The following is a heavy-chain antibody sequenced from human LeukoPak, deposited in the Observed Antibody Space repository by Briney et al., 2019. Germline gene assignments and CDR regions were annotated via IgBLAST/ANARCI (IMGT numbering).Heavy chain of an antibody. CDR1: GYSFTNYD. Sequence: ASVKVSCKASGYSFTNYDINWVRQATGQGLEWMGWINPNSGGTNYAQKLQGRVTMTTDTSTSTAYMELRSLRSDDTAVYYCAGLGELSLFDYWGQGTLITVSS. J-gene: IGHJ4*02. D-gene: IGHD3-16*02. V-gene: IGHV1-18*01. CDR2: INPNSGGT. CDR3: AGLGELSLFDY.